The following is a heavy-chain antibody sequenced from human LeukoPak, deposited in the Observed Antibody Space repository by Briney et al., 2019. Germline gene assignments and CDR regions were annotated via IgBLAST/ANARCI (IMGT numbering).Heavy chain of an antibody. CDR2: MNPNSGNT. V-gene: IGHV1-8*01. J-gene: IGHJ6*02. CDR1: GYTFTSYD. CDR3: ARDLKYYYYYGMDV. Sequence: ASVKVSCKASGYTFTSYDIHWVRQATGQGLEWMGWMNPNSGNTGYAQKFQGRVTMTRNTSISTAYMELSSLGSEDTAVYYCARDLKYYYYYGMDVWGQGTTVTVSS.